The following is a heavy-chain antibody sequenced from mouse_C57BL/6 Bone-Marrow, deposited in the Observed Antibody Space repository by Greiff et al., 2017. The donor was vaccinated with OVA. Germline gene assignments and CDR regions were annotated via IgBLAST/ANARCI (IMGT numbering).Heavy chain of an antibody. J-gene: IGHJ4*01. Sequence: QVQLKESGPGLVQPSQSLSITCTVSGFSLTSYGVHWVRQSPGKGLEWLGVIWSGGSTDYKAAFISRLSISKDNSKSQVFFKMNSLQADDTAIYYCARKKSYYAMDYWGQGTSVTVSS. CDR1: GFSLTSYG. V-gene: IGHV2-2*01. CDR2: IWSGGST. CDR3: ARKKSYYAMDY.